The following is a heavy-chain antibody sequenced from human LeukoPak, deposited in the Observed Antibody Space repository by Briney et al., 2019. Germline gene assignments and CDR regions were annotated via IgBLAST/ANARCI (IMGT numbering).Heavy chain of an antibody. CDR1: GFTFNSYW. Sequence: GGSLRLSCAASGFTFNSYWMTWVRQVPGKGLEWVANVKQDGSEKYYVDSVKGRFTISRDNAKNSLYLQMNSLRAEDTAVYYCARGRGLEYWGQGTLVTVSS. J-gene: IGHJ4*02. CDR2: VKQDGSEK. CDR3: ARGRGLEY. V-gene: IGHV3-7*03. D-gene: IGHD3-10*01.